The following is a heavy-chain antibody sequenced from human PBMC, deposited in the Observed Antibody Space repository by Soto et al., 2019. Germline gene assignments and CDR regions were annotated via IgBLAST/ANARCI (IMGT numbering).Heavy chain of an antibody. CDR1: GFTFSSHG. CDR3: ARITGNYFEIDY. J-gene: IGHJ4*02. D-gene: IGHD1-26*01. V-gene: IGHV3-33*01. CDR2: IWYDGSKK. Sequence: PGGSLRLSCAASGFTFSSHGMHWVRQAPGKGLEWVALIWYDGSKKYHADSVKGRFTISRDNSKNTLYLQMNSLRAEDTAVYYCARITGNYFEIDYWSQGTMVTVSS.